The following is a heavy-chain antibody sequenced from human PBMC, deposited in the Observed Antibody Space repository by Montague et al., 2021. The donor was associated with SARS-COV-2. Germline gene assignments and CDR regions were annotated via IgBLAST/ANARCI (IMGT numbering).Heavy chain of an antibody. CDR1: GGSFSNYY. Sequence: SETLSLTCAVYGGSFSNYYWSWIRQPPGERLQWIGEIHHSGGTNYNPSLKSRVTISVDTSKNQLSLKLSSVTAADTAVYYCTRGRAISTLFFPHQRWFDPWGQGTLVTVSS. CDR2: IHHSGGT. D-gene: IGHD3-9*01. V-gene: IGHV4-34*01. J-gene: IGHJ5*02. CDR3: TRGRAISTLFFPHQRWFDP.